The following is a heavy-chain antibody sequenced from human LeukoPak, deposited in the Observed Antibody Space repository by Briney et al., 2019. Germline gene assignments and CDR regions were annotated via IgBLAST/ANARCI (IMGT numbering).Heavy chain of an antibody. Sequence: GGSLRLSCAGSGFSFSRYWRAWVRQAPGKGLEWVASINQDVSRIHYVDSVKGRFTISRDNAKSSLFLQMTSLRVEDTAVYYCARLKDDVTKFDYWGQGTLVTVSS. D-gene: IGHD2-8*01. CDR3: ARLKDDVTKFDY. CDR2: INQDVSRI. CDR1: GFSFSRYW. V-gene: IGHV3-7*01. J-gene: IGHJ4*02.